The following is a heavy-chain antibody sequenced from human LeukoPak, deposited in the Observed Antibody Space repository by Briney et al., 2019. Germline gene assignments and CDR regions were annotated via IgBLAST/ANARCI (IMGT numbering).Heavy chain of an antibody. J-gene: IGHJ4*02. D-gene: IGHD3-22*01. CDR2: ISYDGSNK. CDR1: GFTFSSYA. CDR3: ARDLTYSYDSSGYDGSC. V-gene: IGHV3-30-3*01. Sequence: GGSLRLSCAASGFTFSSYAMHWVRQAPGKGLEWVAVISYDGSNKYYADSVKGRFTISRDNSKNTLYLQMNSLRAEDTAVYYCARDLTYSYDSSGYDGSCWGQGTLVTVSS.